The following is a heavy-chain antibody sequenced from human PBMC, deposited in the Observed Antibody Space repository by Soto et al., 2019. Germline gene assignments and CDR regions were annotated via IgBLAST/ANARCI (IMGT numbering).Heavy chain of an antibody. CDR3: ARDTSCIITSCQSGWFDP. Sequence: QVQLVQSGAEVKKPGSSVKVSCKASGGTFSSYAISWVRQAPGQGLEWMGGIIPIFGTANYAQKFQGRVTSTADESTSTAYMELSSLRSEDTAVYYWARDTSCIITSCQSGWFDPWGQGTLVTVSS. V-gene: IGHV1-69*12. J-gene: IGHJ5*02. CDR1: GGTFSSYA. D-gene: IGHD2-2*01. CDR2: IIPIFGTA.